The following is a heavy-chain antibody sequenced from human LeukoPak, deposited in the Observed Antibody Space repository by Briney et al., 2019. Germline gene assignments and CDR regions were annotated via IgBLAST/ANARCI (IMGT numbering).Heavy chain of an antibody. V-gene: IGHV3-23*01. CDR2: ISGSGGST. J-gene: IGHJ1*01. CDR1: GFTFSSYA. D-gene: IGHD3-16*01. Sequence: GGSLRLSCAASGFTFSSYAMHWVRQAPGKGLEWVSAISGSGGSTYYADSVKGRFTISRDNSKNTLYLQMNSLRAEDTAVYYCARVFGQLGHFQHWGQGTLVTVSS. CDR3: ARVFGQLGHFQH.